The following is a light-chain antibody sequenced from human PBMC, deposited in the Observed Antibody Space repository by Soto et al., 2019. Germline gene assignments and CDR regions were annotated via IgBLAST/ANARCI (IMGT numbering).Light chain of an antibody. CDR2: AAS. J-gene: IGKJ4*01. CDR1: QGLTSW. CDR3: QQAKSFPLT. V-gene: IGKV1D-12*01. Sequence: DIQMTQSPSSVSASVGDRVTITCRASQGLTSWLAWYQQKPGKAPKLLIYAASILQRGVPSRFSGSGSSTDITLTINDLQPEDFATYYWQQAKSFPLTFGGGTKVEMK.